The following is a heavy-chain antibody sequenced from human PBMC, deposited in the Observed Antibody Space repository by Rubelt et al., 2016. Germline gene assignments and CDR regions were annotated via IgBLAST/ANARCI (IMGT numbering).Heavy chain of an antibody. Sequence: ASGFTFDDYTMHWVRQAPGKGLEWVSLISWAGGSTYYADSVKGRFTISRDNSKNSLYLQMNSLRTEDTALYHCAKEVNGGSFDYWGQGTLGTVSS. CDR1: GFTFDDYT. CDR2: ISWAGGST. CDR3: AKEVNGGSFDY. D-gene: IGHD3-16*01. J-gene: IGHJ4*02. V-gene: IGHV3-43*01.